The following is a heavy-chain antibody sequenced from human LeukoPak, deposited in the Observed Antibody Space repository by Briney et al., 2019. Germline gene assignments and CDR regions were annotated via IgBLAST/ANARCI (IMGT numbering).Heavy chain of an antibody. J-gene: IGHJ4*02. Sequence: GGSLRLSCAASGFTFSSYWMSWVRQAPGKGLEWVANIKQDGSGKNYVDSVRGRFTISRDNAKNSLYLQMNSLRAEDTAVYYCARAGKMYYDILTGYQTLSHWGQGTLVTVSS. D-gene: IGHD3-9*01. CDR3: ARAGKMYYDILTGYQTLSH. CDR1: GFTFSSYW. CDR2: IKQDGSGK. V-gene: IGHV3-7*01.